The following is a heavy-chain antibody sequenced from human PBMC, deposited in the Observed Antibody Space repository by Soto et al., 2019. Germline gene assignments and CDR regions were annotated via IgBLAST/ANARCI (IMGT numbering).Heavy chain of an antibody. CDR1: GFIFSSYG. CDR3: ASSTTWAPNYYYSALDV. CDR2: ISYDENNK. D-gene: IGHD1-1*01. Sequence: PGGSLRLSCAASGFIFSSYGMHWVRQAPGKGLEWVAVISYDENNKHYADSVKGRFTISRDNSKNTLYLQMNSLRVEDTVVYYCASSTTWAPNYYYSALDVWGQGTTVTVSS. J-gene: IGHJ6*02. V-gene: IGHV3-30*03.